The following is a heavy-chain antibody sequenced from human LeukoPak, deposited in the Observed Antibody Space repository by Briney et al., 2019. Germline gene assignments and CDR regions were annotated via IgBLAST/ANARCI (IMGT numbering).Heavy chain of an antibody. CDR3: ARDRWGVNYYQYMDV. V-gene: IGHV1-18*01. CDR2: ISAYNGNR. D-gene: IGHD3-10*01. J-gene: IGHJ6*03. CDR1: GYTFTSYG. Sequence: ASMKVSCKASGYTFTSYGISWVRLAPGHGLEWMGWISAYNGNRKYEKKLQGRVTMTTDTATSTAYMELSSLRADDTAVYYCARDRWGVNYYQYMDVWGKGTTVTVSS.